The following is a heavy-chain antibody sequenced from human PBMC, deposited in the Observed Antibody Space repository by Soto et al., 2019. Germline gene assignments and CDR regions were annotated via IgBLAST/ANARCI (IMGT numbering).Heavy chain of an antibody. D-gene: IGHD3-16*01. J-gene: IGHJ1*01. CDR3: ATALSYVAAFED. Sequence: PGGSLRLSCVASGITFRTYGMNWVRQVPGKGLEWLAYISGSGNTIYYTDSVRGRFTISRDNANNSLFLHMNSLSDQDTGVYYCATALSYVAAFEDWGQGTLVTVSS. CDR2: ISGSGNTI. CDR1: GITFRTYG. V-gene: IGHV3-48*02.